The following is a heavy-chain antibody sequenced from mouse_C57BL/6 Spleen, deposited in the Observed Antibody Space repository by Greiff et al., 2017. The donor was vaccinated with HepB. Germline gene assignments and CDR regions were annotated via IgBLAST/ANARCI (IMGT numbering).Heavy chain of an antibody. CDR2: IYPGDGDT. CDR1: GYAFSSYW. Sequence: QVQLQQSGAELVKPGASVKISCKASGYAFSSYWMNWVKQRPGKGLEWIGQIYPGDGDTNYNGKFKGKATLTADKSSSTAYMQLSSLTSGDSAVYFCTSSGPYYRFAYWGQGTLVTVSA. V-gene: IGHV1-80*01. J-gene: IGHJ3*01. CDR3: TSSGPYYRFAY. D-gene: IGHD2-10*01.